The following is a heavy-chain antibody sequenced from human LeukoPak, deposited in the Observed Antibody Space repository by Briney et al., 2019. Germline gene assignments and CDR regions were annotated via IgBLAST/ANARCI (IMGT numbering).Heavy chain of an antibody. CDR1: GGSFSGYY. V-gene: IGHV4-34*01. CDR2: INHSGST. J-gene: IGHJ4*02. CDR3: ARGFSGSYYGVDTPDYYFDY. Sequence: ETLSLTCAVYGGSFSGYYWSWIRQPPGKGLEWIGEINHSGSTNYNPSLKSRVTISVDTSKNQFSLKLSSVTAADTAVYYCARGFSGSYYGVDTPDYYFDYWGQGTLVTVSS. D-gene: IGHD1-26*01.